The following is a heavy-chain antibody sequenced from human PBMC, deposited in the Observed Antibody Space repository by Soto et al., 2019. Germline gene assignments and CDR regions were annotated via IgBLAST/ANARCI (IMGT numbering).Heavy chain of an antibody. CDR3: AREPATAKPEGVDF. D-gene: IGHD1-1*01. CDR1: GYTFSDYY. CDR2: INPNSGGT. Sequence: ASVKVSCKASGYTFSDYYIHWVRQAPGQGLEWMGWINPNSGGTKYAPKFQGGVTMTRDTSITTAYMELSRLRSSDTAVYYCAREPATAKPEGVDFWGQGTPVTVSS. J-gene: IGHJ4*02. V-gene: IGHV1-2*02.